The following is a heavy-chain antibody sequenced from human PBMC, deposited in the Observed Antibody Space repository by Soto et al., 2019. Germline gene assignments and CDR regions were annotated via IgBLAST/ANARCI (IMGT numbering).Heavy chain of an antibody. CDR2: IWYDGSNK. CDR1: GFIFRNYG. CDR3: ARDSGSINWFDP. Sequence: GGSLRLSCAASGFIFRNYGMHWVRQAPGKGLEWVAVIWYDGSNKYYADSVKGRFTISRDNSKNTLYLQMNSLRAEDTAVYYCARDSGSINWFDPWGQGTLVTVSS. D-gene: IGHD3-22*01. V-gene: IGHV3-33*01. J-gene: IGHJ5*02.